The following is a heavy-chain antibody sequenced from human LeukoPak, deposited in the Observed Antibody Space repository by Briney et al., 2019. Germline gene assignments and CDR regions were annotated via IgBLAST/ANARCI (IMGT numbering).Heavy chain of an antibody. J-gene: IGHJ4*02. CDR2: ISGSGGST. V-gene: IGHV3-23*01. Sequence: GGSLRLSCAASGFTFSSYAVSWVRQAPGKGLEWVSAISGSGGSTYYADSVKGRFTISRDNSKNTLYLQMNSLRAEDTAVYYCAKTYYYDSSGYYLITPSFDYWGQGTLVTVSS. D-gene: IGHD3-22*01. CDR3: AKTYYYDSSGYYLITPSFDY. CDR1: GFTFSSYA.